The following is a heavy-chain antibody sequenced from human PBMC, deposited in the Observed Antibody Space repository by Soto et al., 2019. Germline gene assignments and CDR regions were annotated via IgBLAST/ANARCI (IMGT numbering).Heavy chain of an antibody. CDR3: ARGQLTGDGGGYFDY. J-gene: IGHJ4*02. CDR1: GFTFSSYA. V-gene: IGHV3-30-3*01. D-gene: IGHD7-27*01. CDR2: ISYDGSNK. Sequence: QVQLVESGGGVVQPGRSLRLSCAASGFTFSSYAMHWVRQAPGKGLEWVAVISYDGSNKYYADSVKGRFTISRDNSKNTLYLQMNSLRAEDTAVYYCARGQLTGDGGGYFDYWGQGTLVTVSS.